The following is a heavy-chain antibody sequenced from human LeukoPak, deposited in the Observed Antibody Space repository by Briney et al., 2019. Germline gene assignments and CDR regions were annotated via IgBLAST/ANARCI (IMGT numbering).Heavy chain of an antibody. Sequence: PGGSLRLSCAASGFNFSDYDMHWVRQAPGKGLEWVAFIRYDGSDKYYADSVKGRLTISRDNSKNTLYLQMNSLRTEDTAVYYCAKGDTSWGQGTLVTVSS. J-gene: IGHJ5*02. D-gene: IGHD2-21*02. CDR3: AKGDTS. V-gene: IGHV3-30*02. CDR2: IRYDGSDK. CDR1: GFNFSDYD.